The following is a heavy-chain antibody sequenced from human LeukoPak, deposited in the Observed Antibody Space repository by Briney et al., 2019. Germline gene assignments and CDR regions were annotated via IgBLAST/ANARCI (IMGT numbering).Heavy chain of an antibody. J-gene: IGHJ5*02. Sequence: PGGSLRLSCAASGFTFSTFRVNWVRQPPGKGLEWVSSISSSHIYYADSVRGRFTMSRDNAKDLLYLQMNSLRDEDTAVYYCARDTVNGPFVISLDLWGQGVLVTVSS. V-gene: IGHV3-21*06. D-gene: IGHD2-8*01. CDR2: ISSSHI. CDR1: GFTFSTFR. CDR3: ARDTVNGPFVISLDL.